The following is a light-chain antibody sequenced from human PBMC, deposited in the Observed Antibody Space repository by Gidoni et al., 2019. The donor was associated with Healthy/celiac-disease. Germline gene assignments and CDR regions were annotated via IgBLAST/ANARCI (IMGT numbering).Light chain of an antibody. CDR2: DDS. CDR3: QVWDSSSDLVV. CDR1: NIGSKS. V-gene: IGLV3-21*02. J-gene: IGLJ2*01. Sequence: SYVLTQPPSVSVAPGQTARSTCGGNNIGSKSVHWYQQKPGQAPVLVVYDDSDRPSGIPERFSGSNSGNTATLTISRVEAGDEAAYYCQVWDSSSDLVVFGGGTKLTVL.